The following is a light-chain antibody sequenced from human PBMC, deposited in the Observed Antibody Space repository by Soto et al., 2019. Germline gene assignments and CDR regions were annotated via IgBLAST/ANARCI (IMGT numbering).Light chain of an antibody. V-gene: IGKV1-5*01. J-gene: IGKJ1*01. CDR1: QSISSW. CDR3: QQYNSYSLWT. CDR2: YAS. Sequence: DIQMTQSPSTLSASIGDRVTITCRASQSISSWLAWYQQKPGKAPKLLIYYASTLESGVPSRFSGSGSGTDFTLTISSLQPDDFATYYCQQYNSYSLWTFGQGTKVDIK.